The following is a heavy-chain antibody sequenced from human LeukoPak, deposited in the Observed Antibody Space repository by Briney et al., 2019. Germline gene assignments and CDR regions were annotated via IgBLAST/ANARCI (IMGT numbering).Heavy chain of an antibody. D-gene: IGHD1-7*01. CDR1: GFTFSSYA. CDR3: AKDSGTTSGAFDI. J-gene: IGHJ3*02. CDR2: ISWNSGSI. V-gene: IGHV3-9*01. Sequence: PGGSLRLSCAASGFTFSSYAMHWVRQAPGKGLEWVSGISWNSGSIGYADSVKGRFTISRDNAKNSLYLQMNSLRADDTALYYCAKDSGTTSGAFDIWGQGTMVTVPS.